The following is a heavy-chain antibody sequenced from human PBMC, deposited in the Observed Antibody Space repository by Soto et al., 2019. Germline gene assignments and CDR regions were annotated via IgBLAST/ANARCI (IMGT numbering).Heavy chain of an antibody. CDR1: GGTFSNYA. CDR3: ATHQDYGGNYYYYGMDV. D-gene: IGHD4-17*01. Sequence: QVQLVQSGAEVKKPGSSVKVSCKASGGTFSNYAISWVRQAPGQGLEWMGGIIPIFGTANYAQKFQGRVTIPADESTSTADMELSSLRSEDTAVYYCATHQDYGGNYYYYGMDVWGQGTTVTVSS. V-gene: IGHV1-69*12. CDR2: IIPIFGTA. J-gene: IGHJ6*02.